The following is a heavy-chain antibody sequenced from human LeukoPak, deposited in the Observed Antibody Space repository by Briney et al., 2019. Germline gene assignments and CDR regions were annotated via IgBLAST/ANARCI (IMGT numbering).Heavy chain of an antibody. D-gene: IGHD3-22*01. V-gene: IGHV4-39*01. J-gene: IGHJ5*02. CDR1: GGSISSSSYY. CDR3: ARKGYYDSSGSRHSWFDP. Sequence: SETLSLTCTVSGGSISSSSYYWGWIRQPPGKGLEWIGSIYYSGSTYYNPSLKSRVTISVDTSKNQFSLKLSSVTAADTAVYYCARKGYYDSSGSRHSWFDPWGQGTLVTVSS. CDR2: IYYSGST.